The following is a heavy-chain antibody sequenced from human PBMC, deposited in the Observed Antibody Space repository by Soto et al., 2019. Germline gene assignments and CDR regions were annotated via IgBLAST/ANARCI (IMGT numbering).Heavy chain of an antibody. Sequence: PSETLSLTCTVSGGSISSGDYYWSWIRQPPGKGLEWIGYIYYSGSTYYNPSLKSRVTISVDTSKNQFSLKLSSVTAADTAVYYCARDVVAARILDNMTYGMDVWGQGTTVTVSS. V-gene: IGHV4-30-4*01. CDR3: ARDVVAARILDNMTYGMDV. D-gene: IGHD6-6*01. J-gene: IGHJ6*02. CDR1: GGSISSGDYY. CDR2: IYYSGST.